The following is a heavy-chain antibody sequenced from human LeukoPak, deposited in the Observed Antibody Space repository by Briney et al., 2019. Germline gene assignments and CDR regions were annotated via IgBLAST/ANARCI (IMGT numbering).Heavy chain of an antibody. D-gene: IGHD1-26*01. CDR2: ISGSGGST. V-gene: IGHV3-23*01. J-gene: IGHJ4*02. CDR1: GFTFSSYA. Sequence: GWSLRLSCAASGFTFSSYAMSWVRQAPGKGLEWVSAISGSGGSTYYADSVKGRFTISRDNSKNTLYLQMNSLRAEDTAVYYCAKTRGSYWGYFDYWGQGTLVTVSS. CDR3: AKTRGSYWGYFDY.